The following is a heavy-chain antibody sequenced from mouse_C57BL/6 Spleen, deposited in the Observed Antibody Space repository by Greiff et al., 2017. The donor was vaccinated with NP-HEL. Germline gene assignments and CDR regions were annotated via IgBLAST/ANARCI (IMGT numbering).Heavy chain of an antibody. Sequence: QVQLQQPGAELVMPGASVKLSCKASGYTFTSYWMHWVKQRPGQGLEWIGEIDPSDSYTNYNQKFKGKSTLTVDKSSSTAYMQLSSLTSEDSAVDYCARGGETGTEFAYWGQGTLVTVSA. D-gene: IGHD4-1*01. V-gene: IGHV1-69*01. CDR2: IDPSDSYT. CDR1: GYTFTSYW. J-gene: IGHJ3*01. CDR3: ARGGETGTEFAY.